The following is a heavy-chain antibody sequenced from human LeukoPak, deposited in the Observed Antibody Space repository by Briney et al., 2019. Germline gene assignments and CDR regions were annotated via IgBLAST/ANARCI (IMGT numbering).Heavy chain of an antibody. CDR2: FYYSGST. J-gene: IGHJ4*02. D-gene: IGHD3-22*01. CDR3: GRTYYYDSSGPYY. V-gene: IGHV4-39*07. CDR1: GYSISSSSYY. Sequence: SETLSLTCTVSGYSISSSSYYWGWIRQPPGKGLEWIGSFYYSGSTFYNPSLESRVTISVDTSKNQFSLKLSSVTAADTAVYYCGRTYYYDSSGPYYWGQGTLVTVSS.